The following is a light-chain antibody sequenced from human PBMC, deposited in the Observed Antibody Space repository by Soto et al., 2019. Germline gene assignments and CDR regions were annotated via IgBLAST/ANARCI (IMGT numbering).Light chain of an antibody. CDR1: QSVTSS. V-gene: IGKV3-11*01. CDR3: QQRTSCPT. CDR2: DVS. Sequence: EIVLTQSPATLSLSPGDRATLSCRASQSVTSSLAGFQQKPGQAPRLLIYDVSRRATAIPARFSGSGSGTDFTLPTSSLEPEDFAVYYCQQRTSCPTFGGGTKVEIK. J-gene: IGKJ4*01.